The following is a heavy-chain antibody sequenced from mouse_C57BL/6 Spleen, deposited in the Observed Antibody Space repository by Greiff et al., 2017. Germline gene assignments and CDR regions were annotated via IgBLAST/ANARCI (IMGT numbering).Heavy chain of an antibody. V-gene: IGHV1-26*01. J-gene: IGHJ3*01. CDR2: INPNNGGT. D-gene: IGHD1-1*01. CDR1: GYTFTDYY. Sequence: EVQLQQSGPELVKPGASVKISCKASGYTFTDYYMNWVKQSHGKSLEWIGDINPNNGGTSYNQKFKGKATLTVDKSSSTAYMELRSLTSEDSAVYYCARRAYPYGSSYKLWFAYWGQGTLVTVSA. CDR3: ARRAYPYGSSYKLWFAY.